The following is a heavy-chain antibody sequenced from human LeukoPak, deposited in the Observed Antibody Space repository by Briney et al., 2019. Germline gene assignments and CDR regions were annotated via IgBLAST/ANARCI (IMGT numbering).Heavy chain of an antibody. CDR1: GFTFSSYA. Sequence: GGSLRLSCAASGFTFSSYAITWVRQAPGKGLEWVSSISGSSTSTYYAESVKGRFTIPRDNSKNTLYLQMNSLRAEDSAVYYCAKERQAWEVGADYFDYWGQGTLVTVSS. CDR3: AKERQAWEVGADYFDY. D-gene: IGHD1-26*01. CDR2: ISGSSTST. V-gene: IGHV3-23*01. J-gene: IGHJ4*02.